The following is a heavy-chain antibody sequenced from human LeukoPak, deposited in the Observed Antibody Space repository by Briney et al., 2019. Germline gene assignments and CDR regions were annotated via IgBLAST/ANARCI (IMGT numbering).Heavy chain of an antibody. D-gene: IGHD6-13*01. CDR2: MNPNSGNT. V-gene: IGHV1-8*01. CDR3: ASPSVSSSPSYFDY. CDR1: GYTFTSYD. Sequence: GASLKVSCKASGYTFTSYDINWVRQATGQGLEWMGWMNPNSGNTGYAQKFQGRVTMTRNTSISTAYMELSSLRSEDTAVYYCASPSVSSSPSYFDYWGQRTLVTVSS. J-gene: IGHJ4*02.